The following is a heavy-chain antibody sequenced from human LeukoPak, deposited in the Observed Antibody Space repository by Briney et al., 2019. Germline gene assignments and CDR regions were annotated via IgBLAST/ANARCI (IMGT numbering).Heavy chain of an antibody. J-gene: IGHJ6*02. CDR3: AGDIVVVPAASGSYGMDV. D-gene: IGHD2-2*01. V-gene: IGHV4-34*01. Sequence: KPSETLSLTCAVYGGSFSGYYWSWIRQPPGKGLEWIGEINHSGSTNYNPSLKSRVTISVDTSKNQFSLKLSSVTAADTAVYYCAGDIVVVPAASGSYGMDVWGQGTMVTVSS. CDR2: INHSGST. CDR1: GGSFSGYY.